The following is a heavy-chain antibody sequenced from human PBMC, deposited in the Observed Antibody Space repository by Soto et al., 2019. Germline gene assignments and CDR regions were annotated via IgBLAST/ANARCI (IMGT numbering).Heavy chain of an antibody. Sequence: EVQLLESGGGLVQPGGSLRLSCAASGFTFSSYAMSWVRQAPGKGLEWVSAISGSGGSTYYADSVKGRFTISRDNSKNTLDLQMNSLRAEDTAVYYCAKDDGFTAVAGICYFDYWGQGTLVTVSS. CDR1: GFTFSSYA. D-gene: IGHD6-19*01. CDR3: AKDDGFTAVAGICYFDY. V-gene: IGHV3-23*01. J-gene: IGHJ4*02. CDR2: ISGSGGST.